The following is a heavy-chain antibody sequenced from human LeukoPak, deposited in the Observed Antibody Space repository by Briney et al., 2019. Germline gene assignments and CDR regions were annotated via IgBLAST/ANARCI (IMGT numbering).Heavy chain of an antibody. Sequence: PSETLSLTWAVYGGSFSGYYWSWIRQPTGKGLEWIGEINHSGSTNYNPSLKSRVTISIDTSKNQFSLKLSSVTAADTALYYCARGPGTWYYYWGQGTLVTVSS. J-gene: IGHJ4*02. CDR3: ARGPGTWYYY. CDR1: GGSFSGYY. V-gene: IGHV4-34*01. CDR2: INHSGST. D-gene: IGHD6-13*01.